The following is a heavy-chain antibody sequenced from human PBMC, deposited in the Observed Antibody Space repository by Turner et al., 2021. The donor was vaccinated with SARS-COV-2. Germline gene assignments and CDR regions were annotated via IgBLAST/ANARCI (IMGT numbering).Heavy chain of an antibody. Sequence: QLQLQESGPGLVKPSETLSLTCTVSGGSISSSSYYWVWIRQPPGKGLEWIGSIYYSGSTYYNPSLKSRVTISVDTSKNQFSLKLSSVTAADTAVYYCARFEYGYSYDFGFDYWGQGTLVTVSS. D-gene: IGHD5-18*01. J-gene: IGHJ4*02. CDR1: GGSISSSSYY. V-gene: IGHV4-39*01. CDR3: ARFEYGYSYDFGFDY. CDR2: IYYSGST.